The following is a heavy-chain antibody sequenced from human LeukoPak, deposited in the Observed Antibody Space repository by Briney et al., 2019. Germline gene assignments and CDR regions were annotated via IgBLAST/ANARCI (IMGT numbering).Heavy chain of an antibody. D-gene: IGHD3-10*02. CDR2: ISSSGSTI. J-gene: IGHJ6*04. CDR3: AELGIAMIGGV. V-gene: IGHV3-48*03. CDR1: GVTFSSYE. Sequence: GGALRRSCAASGVTFSSYEMNWVRQAPGKGLEWVSYISSSGSTIYYADSVKGRFTISRDNSKNSLYLQMNSLRAEDTAVYYCAELGIAMIGGVWGKGTTVTIPS.